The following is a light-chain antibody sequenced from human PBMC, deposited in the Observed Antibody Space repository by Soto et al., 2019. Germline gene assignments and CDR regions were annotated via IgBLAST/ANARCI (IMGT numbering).Light chain of an antibody. V-gene: IGKV1-39*01. J-gene: IGKJ2*01. Sequence: DIQMTQSPSSLSASVRDRVTITCRASQTISTHLNWYQQKPGKAPKLLIYAASTLQSGVPSRFSGSGSGTDFTHTINSLQPEEVAKYYYQQSLTIPYTFGQGTKLEIK. CDR1: QTISTH. CDR2: AAS. CDR3: QQSLTIPYT.